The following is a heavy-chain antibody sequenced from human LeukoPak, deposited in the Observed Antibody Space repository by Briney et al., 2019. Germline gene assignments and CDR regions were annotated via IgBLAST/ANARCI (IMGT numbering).Heavy chain of an antibody. V-gene: IGHV3-23*01. Sequence: GGSLRLSCAASGFTFSNHAMSWVRQAPGKGLQWVAVISGGGRTTEYADFVKGRFTISRDNSKNTLSLQMNSLTVEDTAIYFCAKNVVVKRYIDFWGQGTLVTISS. CDR3: AKNVVVKRYIDF. D-gene: IGHD2-15*01. CDR1: GFTFSNHA. CDR2: ISGGGRTT. J-gene: IGHJ4*02.